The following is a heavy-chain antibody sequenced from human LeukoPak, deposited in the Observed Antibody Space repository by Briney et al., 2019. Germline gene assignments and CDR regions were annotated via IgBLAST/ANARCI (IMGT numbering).Heavy chain of an antibody. CDR1: GYTLTELS. V-gene: IGHV1-24*01. D-gene: IGHD6-19*01. J-gene: IGHJ4*02. Sequence: ASVKVSCKASGYTLTELSMHWVRQAPGKGLEWMGGFDPEDGETIYAQKFQGRVTMTEDTSTDTAYMELSSLRSEDTAVYYCALLPGIAVAGHTGGDYWGQGTLVTVSS. CDR3: ALLPGIAVAGHTGGDY. CDR2: FDPEDGET.